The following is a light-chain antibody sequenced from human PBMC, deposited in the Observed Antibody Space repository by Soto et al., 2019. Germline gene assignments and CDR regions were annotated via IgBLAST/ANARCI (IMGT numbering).Light chain of an antibody. CDR3: QQANSFPFT. CDR1: QGISSW. V-gene: IGKV1-12*01. CDR2: GAS. Sequence: DVQMTQSPSSVSASVGDRVTITCRASQGISSWLAWYQHKPEKAPKLLIYGASSLQPGVPSRFSGSGSGTDFTLTISRLQPEDFATYYCQQANSFPFTFGPGTKVDIK. J-gene: IGKJ3*01.